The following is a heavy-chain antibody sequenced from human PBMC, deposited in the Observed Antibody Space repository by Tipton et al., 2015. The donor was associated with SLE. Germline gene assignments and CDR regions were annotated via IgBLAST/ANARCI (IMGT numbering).Heavy chain of an antibody. Sequence: TLSLTCSVSNGSISRSSYYWGWIRQPPGKGLEWIASIYYSGSTTYYNPSLKSRVTISVDTSNSQFSLLLTSGSAPDTSVYYCAGRRTGYRDAFDIWGQGTMVTVSS. CDR2: IYYSGSTT. V-gene: IGHV4-39*01. J-gene: IGHJ3*02. CDR3: AGRRTGYRDAFDI. D-gene: IGHD5-12*01. CDR1: NGSISRSSYY.